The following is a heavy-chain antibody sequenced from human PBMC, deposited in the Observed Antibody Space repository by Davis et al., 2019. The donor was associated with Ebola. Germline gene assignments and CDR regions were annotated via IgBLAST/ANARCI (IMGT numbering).Heavy chain of an antibody. J-gene: IGHJ4*02. CDR1: GGTFSSYT. V-gene: IGHV1-69*04. Sequence: AASVKVSCKASGGTFSSYTISWVRQAPGQGLEWMGRIIPILGIANYAQTFKGRVTITADKSTTTVYMELSSLRSEDTAVYYCATDGSAVAGPTWGQGTLVTVSS. D-gene: IGHD6-19*01. CDR3: ATDGSAVAGPT. CDR2: IIPILGIA.